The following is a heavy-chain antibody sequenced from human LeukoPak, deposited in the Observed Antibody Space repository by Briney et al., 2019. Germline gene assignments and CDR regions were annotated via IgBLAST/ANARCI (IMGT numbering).Heavy chain of an antibody. CDR3: ARAPPGARDWFDP. J-gene: IGHJ5*02. V-gene: IGHV3-13*01. Sequence: PRGSLRHSCAASGFTFSNYDMHWVRQGTGKGLEWVSGIGTGDDTFYAGSVKGRFTTFRENAKNSLYLQMNNLGAGDTALYYCARAPPGARDWFDPWGQGTLVTVSS. D-gene: IGHD4/OR15-4a*01. CDR2: IGTGDDT. CDR1: GFTFSNYD.